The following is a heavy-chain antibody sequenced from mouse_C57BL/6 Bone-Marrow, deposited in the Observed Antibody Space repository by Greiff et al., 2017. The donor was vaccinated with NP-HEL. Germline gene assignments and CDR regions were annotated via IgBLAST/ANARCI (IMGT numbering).Heavy chain of an antibody. D-gene: IGHD2-10*01. CDR1: GYTFTSYG. J-gene: IGHJ3*01. Sequence: QVQLKQSGAELARPGASVKLSCKASGYTFTSYGISWVKQRTGQGLEWIGEIYPRSGNTYYNEKFKGKATLTADKSSSTAYMELRSLTSEDSAVYFCAREKSYWAWFAYWDQGTLVTVSA. CDR2: IYPRSGNT. V-gene: IGHV1-81*01. CDR3: AREKSYWAWFAY.